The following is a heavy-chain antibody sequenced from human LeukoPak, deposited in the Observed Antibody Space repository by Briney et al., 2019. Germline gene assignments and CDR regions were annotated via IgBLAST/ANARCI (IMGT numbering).Heavy chain of an antibody. CDR1: GGTFSSYA. D-gene: IGHD3-10*01. CDR2: IIPIFGTA. V-gene: IGHV1-69*05. CDR3: AKDGGLWFGELAYYYMDV. Sequence: PVKVSCKASGGTFSSYAISWVRQAPGQGLEWMGGIIPIFGTANYAQKFQGRVTITTDESTSTAYMELSSLRSEDTAVYYCAKDGGLWFGELAYYYMDVWGKGTTVTVSS. J-gene: IGHJ6*03.